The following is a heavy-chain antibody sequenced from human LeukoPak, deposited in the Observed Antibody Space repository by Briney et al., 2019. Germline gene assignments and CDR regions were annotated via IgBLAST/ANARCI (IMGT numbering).Heavy chain of an antibody. D-gene: IGHD6-25*01. V-gene: IGHV5-51*01. CDR3: ARSSANWFDP. J-gene: IGHJ5*02. CDR2: IYPGDSHT. Sequence: GESLKISCKGSGYSFTSYWIGWVRQMPGKGPEWMGIIYPGDSHTRYNPSFEGQVTISADKSISTVYLQWSSLKASDSAMYYCARSSANWFDPWGQGTLVTVSS. CDR1: GYSFTSYW.